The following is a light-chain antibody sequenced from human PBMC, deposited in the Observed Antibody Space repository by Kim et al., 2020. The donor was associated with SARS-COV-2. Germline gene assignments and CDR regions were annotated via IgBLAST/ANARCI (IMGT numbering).Light chain of an antibody. J-gene: IGLJ2*01. CDR2: QDS. CDR3: QAWDSSTVV. Sequence: VSPGKTASITCSGDKLGDKYACWYQQKPGQSPVLVIYQDSKRPAGIPERFSGSNSGNTATLTISGTQAMDEADYYCQAWDSSTVVFGGGTQLTVL. V-gene: IGLV3-1*01. CDR1: KLGDKY.